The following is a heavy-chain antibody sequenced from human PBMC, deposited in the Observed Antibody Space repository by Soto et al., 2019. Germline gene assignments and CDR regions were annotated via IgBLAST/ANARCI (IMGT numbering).Heavy chain of an antibody. V-gene: IGHV3-73*01. CDR3: TRLISAAQDY. CDR2: IRDRAFSYAT. Sequence: EVLLVESGGGLVQPGGSLKLSCAASGFVFKDSSIHWVRQASGKGLEWVGRIRDRAFSYATAYAASVKVRFTISRDDSTNTAYLQMNRLKTEATAIYYCTRLISAAQDYWGQGTLVTVSS. CDR1: GFVFKDSS. D-gene: IGHD3-10*01. J-gene: IGHJ4*02.